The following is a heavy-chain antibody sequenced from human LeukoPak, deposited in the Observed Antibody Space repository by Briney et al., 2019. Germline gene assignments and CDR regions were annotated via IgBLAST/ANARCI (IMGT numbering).Heavy chain of an antibody. CDR2: IYYSGST. CDR3: ARTTEGYCRGGSCYYYYYMDV. V-gene: IGHV4-59*01. J-gene: IGHJ6*03. Sequence: SEILSLTCTVSGGSISSYYWSWIRQPPGKGLEWIGYIYYSGSTNYNPSLKSRVTISVDTSKNQFSLKLSSVTAADTAVYYCARTTEGYCRGGSCYYYYYMDVWGKGTTVTLSS. CDR1: GGSISSYY. D-gene: IGHD2-15*01.